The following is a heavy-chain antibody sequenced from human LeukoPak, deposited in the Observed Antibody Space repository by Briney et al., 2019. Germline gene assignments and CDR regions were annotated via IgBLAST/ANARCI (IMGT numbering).Heavy chain of an antibody. CDR1: GFTFSSYW. V-gene: IGHV3-7*03. D-gene: IGHD2-15*01. J-gene: IGHJ4*02. CDR3: ARAPYCIGGSCRFDY. Sequence: GGSLRLSCAASGFTFSSYWMSWVRQAPGKGLEWVANIKQDGSEKYYVDSVKGRFTISRDNAKNSLYLQMNSLRAEDTAVYYCARAPYCIGGSCRFDYWGQGTLVTVPS. CDR2: IKQDGSEK.